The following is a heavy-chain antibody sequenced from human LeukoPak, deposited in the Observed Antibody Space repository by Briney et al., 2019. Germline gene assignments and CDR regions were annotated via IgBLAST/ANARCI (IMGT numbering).Heavy chain of an antibody. D-gene: IGHD6-13*01. J-gene: IGHJ5*02. CDR2: IYYSGST. Sequence: SETLSLTCTVSGDSISSYYWSWIRQPPGTGLEWIGSIYYSGSTNYNPSLKSRVTISVDTPKNQLSLKLSSVTAADTAIYYCARNGGSSWYRWFDPWGQGTLVTVSS. CDR3: ARNGGSSWYRWFDP. CDR1: GDSISSYY. V-gene: IGHV4-59*01.